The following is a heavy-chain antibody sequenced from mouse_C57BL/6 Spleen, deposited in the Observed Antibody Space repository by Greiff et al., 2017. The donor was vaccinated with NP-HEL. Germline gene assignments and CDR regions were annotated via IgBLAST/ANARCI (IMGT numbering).Heavy chain of an antibody. CDR1: GFTFSDYY. D-gene: IGHD4-1*01. V-gene: IGHV5-16*01. Sequence: EVQLQESEGGLVQPGSSMKLSCTASGFTFSDYYMAWVRQVPEKGLEWVANINYDGSSTYYLDSLKSRFIISRDNAKNILYLQMSSLKSEDTATYYCARTGPSYWYFDVWGTGTTVTVSS. CDR2: INYDGSST. CDR3: ARTGPSYWYFDV. J-gene: IGHJ1*03.